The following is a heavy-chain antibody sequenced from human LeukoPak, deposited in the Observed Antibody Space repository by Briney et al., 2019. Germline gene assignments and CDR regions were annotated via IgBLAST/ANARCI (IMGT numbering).Heavy chain of an antibody. V-gene: IGHV3-11*01. CDR3: ARVPPQYLYYYYGMDV. D-gene: IGHD2-2*02. J-gene: IGHJ6*02. CDR1: GFTFSDYY. Sequence: GGSLRLSCAASGFTFSDYYMSWIHQAPGKGLEWVSYISSSGSTIYYADSVKGRFTISRDNAKNSLYLQMNSLRAEDTAVYYCARVPPQYLYYYYGMDVWGQGTTVTVSS. CDR2: ISSSGSTI.